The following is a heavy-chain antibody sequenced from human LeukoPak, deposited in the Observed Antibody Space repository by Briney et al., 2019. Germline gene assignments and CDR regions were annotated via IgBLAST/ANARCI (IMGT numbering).Heavy chain of an antibody. CDR3: ARSLTAAAGDY. Sequence: PGESLTISCKGSGYRFTSYWIGWVRQIPGKGLEWMAIIYPADSDIRYSPSFQGQVTISADKSISTAYLQWSSLKASDTAMYYCARSLTAAAGDYWGQGTLVTVSS. V-gene: IGHV5-51*01. J-gene: IGHJ4*02. CDR1: GYRFTSYW. D-gene: IGHD6-25*01. CDR2: IYPADSDI.